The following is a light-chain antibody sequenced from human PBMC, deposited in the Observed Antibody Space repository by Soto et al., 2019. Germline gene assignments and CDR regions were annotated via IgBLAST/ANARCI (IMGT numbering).Light chain of an antibody. CDR3: QSYGSSMSGSGV. J-gene: IGLJ1*01. CDR2: GNS. Sequence: QTVVTQPPSVSGAPGQRVTISCTGSSSNIGAGYDVHWYQQLPGTAPKLLIYGNSNRPSAVPDRFSGSKSGTSASLAITGLQAEDDAKSYYQSYGSSMSGSGVFGTGTKLTVL. CDR1: SSNIGAGYD. V-gene: IGLV1-40*01.